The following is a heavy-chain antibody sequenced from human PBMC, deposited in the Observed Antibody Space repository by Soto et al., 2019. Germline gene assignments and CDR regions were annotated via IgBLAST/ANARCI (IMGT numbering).Heavy chain of an antibody. J-gene: IGHJ4*02. CDR1: GFTFSSYG. CDR3: ARERGQIDY. Sequence: GGSLRLSCAASGFTFSSYGMQWVRRAPGKGLEWVAVIWHDGSNQYYADSVKGRFTISRDNSNNILYLQLNSLRGEDTAVYYCARERGQIDYWGQGT. V-gene: IGHV3-33*01. CDR2: IWHDGSNQ.